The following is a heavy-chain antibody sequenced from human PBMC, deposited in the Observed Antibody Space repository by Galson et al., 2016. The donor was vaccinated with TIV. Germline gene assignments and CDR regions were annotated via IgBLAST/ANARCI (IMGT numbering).Heavy chain of an antibody. CDR3: AKEQSCGGGCYLFDF. J-gene: IGHJ4*02. D-gene: IGHD2-21*02. CDR2: ITWNSVGI. CDR1: GFTFDDYG. V-gene: IGHV3-9*01. Sequence: SLRLSCAASGFTFDDYGMHWVRRPPGKGLEWVSGITWNSVGIDYADSVKGRFTISRDNAKNSLYLQMNSLRPDDTALYYCAKEQSCGGGCYLFDFWGQGALVTVSS.